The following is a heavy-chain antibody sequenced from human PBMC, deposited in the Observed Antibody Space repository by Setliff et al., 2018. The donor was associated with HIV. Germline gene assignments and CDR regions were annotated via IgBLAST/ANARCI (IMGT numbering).Heavy chain of an antibody. J-gene: IGHJ3*02. CDR3: AKELGGSGIDAFDI. Sequence: GGSLRLSCAASGFTFSRYSMNWVRQAPGKGLEWVSYISSVSGSTIYYADSVKGRFTISRDNAKNSMFLQMNSLRAEDTAVYYCAKELGGSGIDAFDIWGQGTMVTVS. CDR1: GFTFSRYS. D-gene: IGHD3-10*01. CDR2: ISSVSGSTI. V-gene: IGHV3-48*01.